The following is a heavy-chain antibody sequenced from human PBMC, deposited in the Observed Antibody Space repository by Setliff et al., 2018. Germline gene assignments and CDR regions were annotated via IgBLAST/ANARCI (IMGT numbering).Heavy chain of an antibody. Sequence: PGGSLRLSCAASGFTFVNYWMHWVRQAPGKRLMWVSRINNDGSSTTYEDSVKGRFTISRDNAKNTLYLQMNSLRAEDTAVYYCVRGGEGRDDSNSSSWGQGTLVTVSS. CDR1: GFTFVNYW. V-gene: IGHV3-74*01. J-gene: IGHJ5*02. CDR3: VRGGEGRDDSNSSS. CDR2: INNDGSST. D-gene: IGHD2-21*02.